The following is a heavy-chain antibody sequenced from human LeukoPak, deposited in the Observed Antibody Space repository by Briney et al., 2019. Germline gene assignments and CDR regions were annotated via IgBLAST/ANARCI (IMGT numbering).Heavy chain of an antibody. D-gene: IGHD6-19*01. Sequence: PGGSLRLSCAASGFTFSNYAMNWVRQAPGKGLEWVSSISGSSGNTYYADSVKGRFTISRDNAKNSLYLQMNSLRAEDTAVYYCARQNLIAVAGTSDYWGQGTLVTVSS. CDR1: GFTFSNYA. CDR2: ISGSSGNT. V-gene: IGHV3-21*01. CDR3: ARQNLIAVAGTSDY. J-gene: IGHJ4*02.